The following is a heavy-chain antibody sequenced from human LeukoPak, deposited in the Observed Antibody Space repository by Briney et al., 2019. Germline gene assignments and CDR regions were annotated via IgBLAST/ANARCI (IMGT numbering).Heavy chain of an antibody. D-gene: IGHD2-15*01. J-gene: IGHJ6*04. V-gene: IGHV3-23*01. CDR2: ISGSGGST. CDR1: GFTFSNYA. Sequence: GGSLRLSCAASGFTFSNYAMSWVRQAPGKGLEWVSAISGSGGSTYYADSVKGRFTISRDNSKNTLYLQMNSLGAEDTAVYYCAKAIVVVVAAKSYYYYGMDVWGKGTTVTVSS. CDR3: AKAIVVVVAAKSYYYYGMDV.